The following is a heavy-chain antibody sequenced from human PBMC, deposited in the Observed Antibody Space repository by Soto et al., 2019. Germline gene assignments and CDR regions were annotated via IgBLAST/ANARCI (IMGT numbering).Heavy chain of an antibody. CDR3: ARSFIVATIAFDI. CDR2: IKQDGSEK. Sequence: LEWVANIKQDGSEKYYVDSVKGRFTISRDNAKNSLYLQMNSLRAEDTAVYYCARSFIVATIAFDIWGQGTMVTVS. D-gene: IGHD5-12*01. V-gene: IGHV3-7*03. J-gene: IGHJ3*02.